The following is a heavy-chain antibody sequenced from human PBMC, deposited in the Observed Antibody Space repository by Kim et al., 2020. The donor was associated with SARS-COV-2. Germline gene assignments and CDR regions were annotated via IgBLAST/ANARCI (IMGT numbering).Heavy chain of an antibody. Sequence: ASVKVSCKVSGYTLTELSMHWVRQAPGKGLEWMGGFDPEDGETIYAQKFQGRVTMTEDTSTDTAYMELSSLRSEDTAVYYCATDCSSTSCHEGNYFDYWGQGTLVTVSS. CDR1: GYTLTELS. J-gene: IGHJ4*02. D-gene: IGHD2-2*01. V-gene: IGHV1-24*01. CDR3: ATDCSSTSCHEGNYFDY. CDR2: FDPEDGET.